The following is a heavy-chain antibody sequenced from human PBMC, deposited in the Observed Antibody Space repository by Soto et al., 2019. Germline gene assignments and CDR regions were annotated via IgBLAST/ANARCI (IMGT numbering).Heavy chain of an antibody. CDR1: GFTFSSYG. CDR3: ARDQEQLDTYYFDY. J-gene: IGHJ4*02. V-gene: IGHV3-33*01. D-gene: IGHD6-13*01. CDR2: IWYDGSNK. Sequence: GGSLRLSCAASGFTFSSYGMHWVRQAPGKGLEWVAVIWYDGSNKYYADSVKGRFTISRDSSKNTLYLQMNSLRAEDTAVYYCARDQEQLDTYYFDYWGQGTLVTVSS.